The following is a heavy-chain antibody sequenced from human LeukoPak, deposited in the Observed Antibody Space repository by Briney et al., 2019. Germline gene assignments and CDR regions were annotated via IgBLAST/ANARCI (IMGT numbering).Heavy chain of an antibody. Sequence: PSQTLSLACTVSGSSISSGDYYWSWIRQPPGKGLEWIGYIYYSGSTYYNPSLKSRVTISLDTSKNQFSLKLSSVTAADTAVYYCARELGYCSGGSCYKDWYFDLWGRGTLVTVSS. J-gene: IGHJ2*01. CDR3: ARELGYCSGGSCYKDWYFDL. V-gene: IGHV4-30-4*01. CDR2: IYYSGST. CDR1: GSSISSGDYY. D-gene: IGHD2-15*01.